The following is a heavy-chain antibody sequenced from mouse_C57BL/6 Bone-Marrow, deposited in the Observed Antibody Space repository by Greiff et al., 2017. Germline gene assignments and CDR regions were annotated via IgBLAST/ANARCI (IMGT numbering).Heavy chain of an antibody. D-gene: IGHD1-1*01. J-gene: IGHJ1*03. CDR2: IDPEDGET. CDR3: ASITTVVDWYFDV. V-gene: IGHV14-2*01. CDR1: GFNIKDYY. Sequence: VQLKQSGAELVKPGASVKLSCTASGFNIKDYYMHWVKQRTEQGLEWIGRIDPEDGETKYAPKFQGKATITADTSSNTAYLQLSSLTSEDTAVYYCASITTVVDWYFDVWGKGTTVTVSS.